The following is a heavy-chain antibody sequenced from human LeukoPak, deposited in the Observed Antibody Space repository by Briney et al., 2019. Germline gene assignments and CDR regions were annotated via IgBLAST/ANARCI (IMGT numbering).Heavy chain of an antibody. J-gene: IGHJ4*02. V-gene: IGHV4-61*01. CDR3: ARTFSIVGATSFDY. D-gene: IGHD1-26*01. CDR2: IYYSGST. CDR1: GGSVSSGSYY. Sequence: PETLSLTCTVSGGSVSSGSYYWSWIRQPPGKGLEWIGYIYYSGSTNYNPSLKSRVTISVDTSKNQFSLKLSSVTAADTAVYYCARTFSIVGATSFDYWGQGTLVTVSS.